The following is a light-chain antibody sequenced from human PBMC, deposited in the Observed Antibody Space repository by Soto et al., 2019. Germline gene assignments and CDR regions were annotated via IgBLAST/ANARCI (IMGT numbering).Light chain of an antibody. Sequence: QSALTQPASVSGSPGQSITISCTGTSSDIGGYNYVSWYQQHPGKDPKLIIYDVSNRPSGVSDRFSGSKSGNAASLTISGRQAEDEAADYCSSYTSTSTLYVFGTGTKVTVL. CDR3: SSYTSTSTLYV. J-gene: IGLJ1*01. CDR2: DVS. V-gene: IGLV2-14*03. CDR1: SSDIGGYNY.